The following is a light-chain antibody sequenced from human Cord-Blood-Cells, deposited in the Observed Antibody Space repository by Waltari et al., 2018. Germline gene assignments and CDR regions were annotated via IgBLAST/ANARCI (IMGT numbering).Light chain of an antibody. J-gene: IGKJ4*01. CDR3: QQYDNLPPLT. CDR1: QDISNY. Sequence: DIKMTQSPPSLSASVGDRVTITCQASQDISNYLNWYQQKPGKAPKLLIYDASNLETGVPSRFSGSGSGTDCTCTISSLQPEDIATYYCQQYDNLPPLTFGGGTKVEIK. CDR2: DAS. V-gene: IGKV1-33*01.